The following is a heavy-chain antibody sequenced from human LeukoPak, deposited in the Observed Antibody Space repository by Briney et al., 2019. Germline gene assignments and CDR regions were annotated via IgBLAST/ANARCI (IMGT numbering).Heavy chain of an antibody. CDR3: AKAGYCIGGSCDNWFDP. CDR1: GFTFTNFA. V-gene: IGHV3-23*01. CDR2: TTGDGAT. Sequence: GGSLRLSCAVSGFTFTNFAMMWVRQAPGKGLQWAARTTGDGATYYADSVRGRFMLSRDNSKNTLYLQMNSLRAEDTAVYSCAKAGYCIGGSCDNWFDPWGQGTLVTVSS. D-gene: IGHD2-15*01. J-gene: IGHJ5*02.